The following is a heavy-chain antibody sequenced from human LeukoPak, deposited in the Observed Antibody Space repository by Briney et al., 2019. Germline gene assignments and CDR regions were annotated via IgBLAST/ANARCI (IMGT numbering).Heavy chain of an antibody. CDR1: GYSFTSYW. D-gene: IGHD6-19*01. Sequence: GESLKISCKGSGYSFTSYWIGWVRQMPGKGLEWMGIIYPGDSDTRYSPSFQGQVTIPADKSISTAYLQWSGLKASDTAMYYCATSGWYGDDAFDIWGQGTMVTVSS. CDR2: IYPGDSDT. J-gene: IGHJ3*02. V-gene: IGHV5-51*01. CDR3: ATSGWYGDDAFDI.